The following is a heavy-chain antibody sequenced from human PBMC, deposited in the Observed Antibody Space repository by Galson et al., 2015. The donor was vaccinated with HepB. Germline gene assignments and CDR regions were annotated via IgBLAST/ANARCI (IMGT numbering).Heavy chain of an antibody. CDR3: ARGYSSSFRLDLFDY. D-gene: IGHD6-13*01. V-gene: IGHV3-48*04. CDR2: ISSSSSTI. J-gene: IGHJ4*02. CDR1: TFIFSTYS. Sequence: SLRLSCAASTFIFSTYSMSWVRQAPGKGLEWVSYISSSSSTIYYADSVKGRFTISRDNAKNSLYLQMNSLRAEDTAVYYCARGYSSSFRLDLFDYWGQGTLVTVSS.